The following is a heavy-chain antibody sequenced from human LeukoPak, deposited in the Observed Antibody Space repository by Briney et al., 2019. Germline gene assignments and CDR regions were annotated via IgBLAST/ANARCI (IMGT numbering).Heavy chain of an antibody. D-gene: IGHD3-3*01. CDR1: GGSISSGSYY. CDR2: IYTSGST. Sequence: PSQTLSLTCTVSGGSISSGSYYWSWIRQPAGKGLEWIGRIYTSGSTNYNPSLKSRVTISVDTSKNQFSLKLSSVTAADTAVYYCARESQYPFWSGYYYGMGVWGQGTTVTVS. V-gene: IGHV4-61*02. J-gene: IGHJ6*02. CDR3: ARESQYPFWSGYYYGMGV.